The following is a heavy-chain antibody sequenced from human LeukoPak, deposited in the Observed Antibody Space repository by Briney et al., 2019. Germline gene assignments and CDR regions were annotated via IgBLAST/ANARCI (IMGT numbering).Heavy chain of an antibody. CDR2: IIPIFGTA. D-gene: IGHD5-24*01. CDR1: GGTFSSYA. J-gene: IGHJ4*02. V-gene: IGHV1-69*05. CDR3: ARDRRDGYNYDGTLTQN. Sequence: ASVKVSCKASGGTFSSYAISWVRQAPGQGLEWMRRIIPIFGTANYAQKFQGRVTITTDESTSTAYMELSSLRSEDTAVYYCARDRRDGYNYDGTLTQNWGQGTLVTVSS.